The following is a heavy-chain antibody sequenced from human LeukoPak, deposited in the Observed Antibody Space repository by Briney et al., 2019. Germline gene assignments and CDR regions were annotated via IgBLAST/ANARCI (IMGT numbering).Heavy chain of an antibody. D-gene: IGHD1-26*01. Sequence: GGSLRLSCAASGFTVSNNYMSWVRQAPGKGLEWVSFVYSDINTYYADSVKGRFTIPTDNSENKLFLQMNSLRAEDTAVYYCARGVLGLKPLDYWGQGTLVTVSS. CDR3: ARGVLGLKPLDY. V-gene: IGHV3-53*01. J-gene: IGHJ4*02. CDR1: GFTVSNNY. CDR2: VYSDINT.